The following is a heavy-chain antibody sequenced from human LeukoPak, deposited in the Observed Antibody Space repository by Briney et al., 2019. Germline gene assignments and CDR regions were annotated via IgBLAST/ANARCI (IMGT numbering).Heavy chain of an antibody. CDR2: INYSGGN. V-gene: IGHV4-34*01. J-gene: IGHJ6*03. CDR3: ARVVSSAGYSYGYGYYYYMDV. Sequence: PSETLSLTCAVYGGSFSQYYWSWMRQPPGKGLEWIGEINYSGGNNYNPSLKSRLTISVDTSKNQFSLKLSSVTAADTAVYYCARVVSSAGYSYGYGYYYYMDVWGKGTTVTVSS. D-gene: IGHD5-18*01. CDR1: GGSFSQYY.